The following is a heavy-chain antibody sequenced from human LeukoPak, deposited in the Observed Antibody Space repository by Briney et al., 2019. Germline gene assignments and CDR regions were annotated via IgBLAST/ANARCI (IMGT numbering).Heavy chain of an antibody. J-gene: IGHJ4*02. V-gene: IGHV7-4-1*02. CDR1: GYTFTSYA. Sequence: ASVQVSCKASGYTFTSYAMNWVRQAPGQGLEWMGWISTNTGNPTYAQGFTGRFVFSLDTSVSTAYLQISSLKAEDPAVYYCARDQDYYDSSGSLFYWGQGTLVTVSS. CDR2: ISTNTGNP. D-gene: IGHD3-22*01. CDR3: ARDQDYYDSSGSLFY.